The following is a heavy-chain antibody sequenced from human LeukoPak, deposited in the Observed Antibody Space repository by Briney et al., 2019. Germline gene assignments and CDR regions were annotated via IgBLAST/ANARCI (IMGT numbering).Heavy chain of an antibody. CDR1: GGSISSYY. Sequence: SETLSLTCTVSGGSISSYYWSWIRQPPGKGLEWIGYIYTSGSTNYNPSLKGRVTISVDTSKNQFSLKLSSVTAADTAVYYCARQVIAAAGYFDYWGQGTLVTVSS. CDR2: IYTSGST. CDR3: ARQVIAAAGYFDY. D-gene: IGHD6-13*01. J-gene: IGHJ4*02. V-gene: IGHV4-4*09.